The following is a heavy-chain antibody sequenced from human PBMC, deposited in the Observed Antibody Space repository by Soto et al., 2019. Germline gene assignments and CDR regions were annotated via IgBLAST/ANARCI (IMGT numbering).Heavy chain of an antibody. D-gene: IGHD1-1*01. CDR1: GGSISGYY. CDR2: IFYRGNT. Sequence: SETLSLTCTVSGGSISGYYWSWVRQPPGKGLEWIGYIFYRGNTLYNPSLRSRVTISVDTSKNQFFLGLTSVTAADTAVYYCTRHAIIPKLQYGMDVWGQGASVTVSS. J-gene: IGHJ6*02. V-gene: IGHV4-59*01. CDR3: TRHAIIPKLQYGMDV.